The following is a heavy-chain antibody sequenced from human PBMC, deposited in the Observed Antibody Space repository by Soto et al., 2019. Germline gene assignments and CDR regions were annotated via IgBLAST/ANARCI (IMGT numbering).Heavy chain of an antibody. J-gene: IGHJ6*02. D-gene: IGHD6-6*01. CDR1: GVTFSSYG. V-gene: IGHV3-33*01. CDR2: IWYDGSNK. CDR3: AREEYSSSSGGYYYYYYGMDV. Sequence: GGAVKLSCAASGVTFSSYGMHWVRQAPGKGLEWVAVIWYDGSNKYYADSVKGRFTISRDNSKNTLYLQMNSLRAEDTAVYYCAREEYSSSSGGYYYYYYGMDVWGQGTTVTVSS.